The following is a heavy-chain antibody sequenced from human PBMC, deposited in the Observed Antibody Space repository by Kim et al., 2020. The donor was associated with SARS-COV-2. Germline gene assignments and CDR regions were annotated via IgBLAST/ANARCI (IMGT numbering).Heavy chain of an antibody. D-gene: IGHD5-12*01. CDR2: IYYSGST. V-gene: IGHV4-31*03. CDR1: GGSISSGGYY. Sequence: SETLSLTCTVSGGSISSGGYYWSWIRQHPGKGLEWIGYIYYSGSTYYNPSLKSRVTISVDTSKNQFSLKLSSVTAADTAVYYCARRGYSGLAFGYWGQGTLVTVSS. CDR3: ARRGYSGLAFGY. J-gene: IGHJ4*02.